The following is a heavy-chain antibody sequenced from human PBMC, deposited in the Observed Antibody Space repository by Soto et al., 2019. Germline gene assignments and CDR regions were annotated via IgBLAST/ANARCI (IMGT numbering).Heavy chain of an antibody. CDR2: ISSSSSTI. J-gene: IGHJ5*02. CDR1: GFTFSSYW. Sequence: PGGSLRLSCAASGFTFSSYWMFWVRQAPGKGLEWVSYISSSSSTIYYADSVKGRFTISRDNAKNSLYLQMNSLRDEDTAVYYCAREFWPLNWFDPWGQGPLVTVSS. V-gene: IGHV3-48*02. CDR3: AREFWPLNWFDP. D-gene: IGHD3-3*01.